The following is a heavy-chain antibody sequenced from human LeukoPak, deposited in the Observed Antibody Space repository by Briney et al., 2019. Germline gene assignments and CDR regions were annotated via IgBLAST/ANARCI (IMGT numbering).Heavy chain of an antibody. CDR1: GGSISSSSYY. Sequence: SETLSLTCTVSGGSISSSSYYWGWIRQPPGKGLEWIGSIYYSGSTYYNTSLKSRFTISVDTSKNQFSLKLSAVTAADTAVYYCARRGRGYSGYDGWFDPWGQGTLVTVSS. CDR2: IYYSGST. J-gene: IGHJ5*02. CDR3: ARRGRGYSGYDGWFDP. V-gene: IGHV4-39*01. D-gene: IGHD5-12*01.